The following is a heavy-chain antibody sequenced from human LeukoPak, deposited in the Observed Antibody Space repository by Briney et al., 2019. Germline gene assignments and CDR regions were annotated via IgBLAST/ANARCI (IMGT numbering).Heavy chain of an antibody. D-gene: IGHD3-10*01. CDR2: IIPIFGTA. CDR3: AREVMVRGGEGFSPTNYYGMDV. Sequence: GSSVKVSCKASGGTFSSYAIGWVRQAPGQGLEWMGGIIPIFGTANYAQKFQGRVTITADESTSTAYMELSSLRSEDTAVYYCAREVMVRGGEGFSPTNYYGMDVWGKGTTVTVSS. J-gene: IGHJ6*04. CDR1: GGTFSSYA. V-gene: IGHV1-69*01.